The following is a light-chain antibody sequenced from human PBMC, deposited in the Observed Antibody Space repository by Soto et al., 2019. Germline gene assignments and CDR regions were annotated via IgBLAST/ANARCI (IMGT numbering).Light chain of an antibody. V-gene: IGKV3-15*01. CDR3: QHDCVSWLT. CDR1: QSIRNN. CDR2: GAS. J-gene: IGKJ4*01. Sequence: KVTSQSRAGLAVYLRECAVLSGRASQSIRNNLIWYQQKSGKAPRLLIYGASTRATGIPARFSGSGSGTDFTLTISRLEPADFAVYYCQHDCVSWLTFGGGTKVDI.